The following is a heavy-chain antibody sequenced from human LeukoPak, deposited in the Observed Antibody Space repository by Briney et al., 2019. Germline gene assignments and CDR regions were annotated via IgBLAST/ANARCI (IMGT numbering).Heavy chain of an antibody. V-gene: IGHV3-21*01. D-gene: IGHD3-16*01. CDR1: GFTFSSYS. CDR3: AKSSLEGGLDS. CDR2: ISSSSSYI. J-gene: IGHJ4*02. Sequence: GGSLRLSCAASGFTFSSYSMNWVRQAPGKGLEWVSSISSSSSYIYYADSVKGRFTISRDNSKNTLFLQMNSLRAEDTAVYYCAKSSLEGGLDSWGQGTLVTVSS.